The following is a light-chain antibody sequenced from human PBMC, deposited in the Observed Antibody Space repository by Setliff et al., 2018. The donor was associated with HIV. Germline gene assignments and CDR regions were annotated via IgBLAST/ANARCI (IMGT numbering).Light chain of an antibody. V-gene: IGLV2-11*01. Sequence: LTQPRSVSGSPGQSVTISCTGTASDIGSYKYVSWYQQHPDKAPKLIIYDVTERPSGVPDRFSGSKSGNTASLTISGLQSEDEGDYFCCSYAGTYTSLYVFGAGTKVTVL. CDR3: CSYAGTYTSLYV. CDR2: DVT. J-gene: IGLJ1*01. CDR1: ASDIGSYKY.